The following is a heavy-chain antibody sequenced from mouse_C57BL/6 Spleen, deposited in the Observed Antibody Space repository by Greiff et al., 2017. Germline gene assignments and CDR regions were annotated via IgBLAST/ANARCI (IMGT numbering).Heavy chain of an antibody. Sequence: EVMLVESGGGLVKPGGSLKLSCAASGFTFSSYAMSWVRQTPEKRLEWVATISDGGSYTYYPDNVKGRFTISRDNAKNNLYLQMSHLKSEDTAMYYCASPYDWFAYWGQGTLVTVSA. V-gene: IGHV5-4*03. CDR1: GFTFSSYA. D-gene: IGHD2-12*01. CDR3: ASPYDWFAY. CDR2: ISDGGSYT. J-gene: IGHJ3*01.